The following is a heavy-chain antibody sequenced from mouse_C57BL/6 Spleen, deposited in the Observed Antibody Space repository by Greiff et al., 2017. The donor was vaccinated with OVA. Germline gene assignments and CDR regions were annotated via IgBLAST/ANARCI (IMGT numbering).Heavy chain of an antibody. CDR3: ASGRYFDY. CDR1: GYTFTSYW. V-gene: IGHV1-50*01. J-gene: IGHJ2*01. D-gene: IGHD3-1*01. CDR2: IDPSDSYT. Sequence: QVQLQQPGAELVKPGASVKLSCKASGYTFTSYWMQWVKQRPGQGLEWIGEIDPSDSYTNYNQKFKGKATLTVDTSSSTAYMQLSSLTSEDSAVYYCASGRYFDYWGQGTTLTVSS.